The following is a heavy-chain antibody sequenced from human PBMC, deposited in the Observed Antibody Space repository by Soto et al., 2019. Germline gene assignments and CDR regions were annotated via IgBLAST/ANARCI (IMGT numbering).Heavy chain of an antibody. CDR1: RVSIVSDRYT. V-gene: IGHV4-30-2*01. D-gene: IGHD2-21*02. J-gene: IGHJ1*01. CDR2: IHHNGYI. Sequence: SETLSLTCVVSRVSIVSDRYTWAWVRQPPGKGLEWIGYIHHNGYIYYNPSLKSRATISADKSQNFFSLRLTSVTAADTAMYYFFTLDCYPATSAVHWDQRTSLT. CDR3: FTLDCYPATSAVH.